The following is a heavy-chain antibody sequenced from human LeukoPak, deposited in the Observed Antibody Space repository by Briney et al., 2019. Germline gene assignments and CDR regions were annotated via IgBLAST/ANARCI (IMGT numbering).Heavy chain of an antibody. CDR3: AKDRSLSTDWYFDF. V-gene: IGHV3-21*01. Sequence: GGSLRLSCAASGFTFSTYSMTWVRQAPGKGLEWVSSISSDSVYIYYADSVKGRFTISRDNAKNSESLQMNSLRAEDTAIYYCAKDRSLSTDWYFDFWGRGTLVTVSS. D-gene: IGHD2-21*02. J-gene: IGHJ2*01. CDR2: ISSDSVYI. CDR1: GFTFSTYS.